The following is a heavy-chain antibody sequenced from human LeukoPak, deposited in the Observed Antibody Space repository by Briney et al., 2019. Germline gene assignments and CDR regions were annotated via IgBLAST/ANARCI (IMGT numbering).Heavy chain of an antibody. CDR3: ARYGGSYLDY. CDR1: GFMFSDYS. Sequence: GGSLRLSCEASGFMFSDYSMYWVRQAPGKGLEWVANIHQDGSDKYYVDSVKGRFTISRDNAKNSLYLQMNSLRAEDTAVYFCARYGGSYLDYWGQGTLVTVSS. J-gene: IGHJ4*02. V-gene: IGHV3-7*01. CDR2: IHQDGSDK. D-gene: IGHD1-26*01.